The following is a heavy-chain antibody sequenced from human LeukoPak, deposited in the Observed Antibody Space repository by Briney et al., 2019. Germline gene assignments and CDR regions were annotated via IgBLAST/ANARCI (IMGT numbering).Heavy chain of an antibody. V-gene: IGHV3-30*02. CDR2: IRYDGSNK. CDR1: GFTFSSYG. D-gene: IGHD2-21*02. CDR3: AKEAICSGDCYYFDY. J-gene: IGHJ4*02. Sequence: GGSLRLSCAASGFTFSSYGMHWVRQAPGKGLEWVAFIRYDGSNKYYADSVKGRFTISRDNSKNTLYLQMNSLRAEDTAVYYCAKEAICSGDCYYFDYWGQGTLVTVSS.